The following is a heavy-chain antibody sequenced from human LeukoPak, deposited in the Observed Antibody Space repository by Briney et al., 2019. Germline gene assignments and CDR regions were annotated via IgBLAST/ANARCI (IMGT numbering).Heavy chain of an antibody. J-gene: IGHJ4*02. CDR2: IYHSGST. V-gene: IGHV4-38-2*01. D-gene: IGHD6-13*01. CDR1: GFSTSNGYY. Sequence: SETLSLTCAVSGFSTSNGYYWGWIRQPPGKGLEWIGSIYHSGSTYYSPSLTSRVTISIDTSKNQFSLKLSSVTAADTAVYYCARLPYSSNWYYFDYWGQGALVTVSS. CDR3: ARLPYSSNWYYFDY.